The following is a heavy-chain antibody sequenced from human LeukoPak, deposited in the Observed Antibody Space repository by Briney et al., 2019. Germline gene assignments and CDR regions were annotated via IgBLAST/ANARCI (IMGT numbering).Heavy chain of an antibody. CDR3: ARRGDSSRYGRSWFDP. D-gene: IGHD6-19*01. CDR2: IYPGDSDT. J-gene: IGHJ5*02. Sequence: GESLKISCKGSGYSFTSYWIGWVRQMPGKGLEWMGIIYPGDSDTRYSPSFQGQVTISADKSISTAYLQWSSLKASDTAMYYCARRGDSSRYGRSWFDPWGQGTLVTVSS. V-gene: IGHV5-51*01. CDR1: GYSFTSYW.